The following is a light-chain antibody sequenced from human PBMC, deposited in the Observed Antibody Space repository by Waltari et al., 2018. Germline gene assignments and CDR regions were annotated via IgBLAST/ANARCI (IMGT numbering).Light chain of an antibody. CDR1: QNISAY. J-gene: IGKJ2*01. Sequence: DIQMTQSPSSLSASVGDRVTISCRASQNISAYLNWYQQKPGKAPKLLIYATSSLQSGVPSRFSGSGSGAHFTLTINSRQPEDFATYYCQQSYTTPRTFGQGTNLEI. V-gene: IGKV1-39*01. CDR2: ATS. CDR3: QQSYTTPRT.